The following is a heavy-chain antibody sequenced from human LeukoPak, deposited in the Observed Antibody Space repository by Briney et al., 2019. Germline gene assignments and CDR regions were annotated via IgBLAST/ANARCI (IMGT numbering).Heavy chain of an antibody. J-gene: IGHJ3*02. CDR1: GYTFSGYY. CDR3: ARVGDGLNDGFDI. CDR2: INPNTGGT. Sequence: ASVKVSCKASGYTFSGYYMNWVRQAPGQGLEWMGRINPNTGGTNYAQNFQGSVTMTRDTSITTVYMELSRLRADDAAVYYCARVGDGLNDGFDIWGQGTMVTVSS. D-gene: IGHD3-16*01. V-gene: IGHV1-2*06.